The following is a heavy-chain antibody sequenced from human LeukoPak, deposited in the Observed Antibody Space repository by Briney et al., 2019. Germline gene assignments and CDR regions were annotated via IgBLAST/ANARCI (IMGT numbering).Heavy chain of an antibody. Sequence: SETLSLTCTLTGSTNSWSSYFWGWIRQPPGKGLEWIGSIYYSGSTYYNPSLKSRVTISVDTSKNQFSLKLSSVTAADTAVYYCASYNERRDRYNFGDWGQGTLVTVSS. D-gene: IGHD5-24*01. V-gene: IGHV4-39*01. J-gene: IGHJ4*02. CDR3: ASYNERRDRYNFGD. CDR1: GSTNSWSSYF. CDR2: IYYSGST.